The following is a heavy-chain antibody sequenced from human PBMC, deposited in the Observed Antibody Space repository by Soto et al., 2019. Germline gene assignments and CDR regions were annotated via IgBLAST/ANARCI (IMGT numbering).Heavy chain of an antibody. CDR2: IWYDGSNK. J-gene: IGHJ6*02. D-gene: IGHD6-6*01. CDR1: GFTFSSYG. CDR3: ARDYSSSSGYYYYYYGMDV. Sequence: GGSLRLSCAASGFTFSSYGMHWVRQAPGKGLEWVAVIWYDGSNKYYADSVKGRFTISRDNSKNTLYLQMNSLRAEDTAVYYCARDYSSSSGYYYYYYGMDVWGQGTTVTVSS. V-gene: IGHV3-33*01.